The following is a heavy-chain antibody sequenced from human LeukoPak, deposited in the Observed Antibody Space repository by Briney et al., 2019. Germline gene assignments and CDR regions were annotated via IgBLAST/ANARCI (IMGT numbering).Heavy chain of an antibody. CDR1: GFTFSSYG. CDR2: IRFDGTEK. D-gene: IGHD5-12*01. CDR3: AREVATIIVAAAGGIDY. Sequence: GGSLRLSCAASGFTFSSYGMHWVRQAPGKGLEWVAFIRFDGTEKYYINSVKGRFTVSRDNSKNTLYLQMNSLRAEDTAVYYCAREVATIIVAAAGGIDYWGQGTLVTVSS. V-gene: IGHV3-30*02. J-gene: IGHJ4*02.